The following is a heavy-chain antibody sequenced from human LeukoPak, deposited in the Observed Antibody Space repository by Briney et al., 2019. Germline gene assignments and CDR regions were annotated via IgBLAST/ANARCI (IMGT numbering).Heavy chain of an antibody. CDR1: GFTVSSNY. CDR2: IYSGGST. V-gene: IGHV3-53*01. CDR3: AKSFSATLRAGFDY. D-gene: IGHD2-15*01. J-gene: IGHJ4*02. Sequence: GGSLRLSCAASGFTVSSNYMSWVRQAPGKGLEWVSVIYSGGSTYYADSVKGRFTISRDNSKNTLYLQMNSLRAEDTAVYYCAKSFSATLRAGFDYWGQGTLVTVSS.